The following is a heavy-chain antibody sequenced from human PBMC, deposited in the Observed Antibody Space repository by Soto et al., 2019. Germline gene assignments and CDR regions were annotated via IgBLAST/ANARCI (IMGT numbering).Heavy chain of an antibody. V-gene: IGHV4-34*01. CDR3: STRAYDTNGYYRFDP. D-gene: IGHD3-22*01. J-gene: IGHJ5*01. Sequence: SETLSLTCAVYGGSFSVHSWTWIRHSPGKGLEWIGDINHSGRVNYSPSLKSRVTISLDTSKNQFSLTLSAVTAADTAMYYCSTRAYDTNGYYRFDPWGQGTLVTVSS. CDR2: INHSGRV. CDR1: GGSFSVHS.